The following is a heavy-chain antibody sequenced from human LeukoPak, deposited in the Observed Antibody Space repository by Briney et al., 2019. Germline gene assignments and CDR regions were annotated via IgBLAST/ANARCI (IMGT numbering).Heavy chain of an antibody. Sequence: PSETLSLTCTVSGYSISSGYYWGWIRQPPGKGLEWIGSIYHSGSTYYNPTLKTRVTISEDTSKNQFSLKLTSVTAADTAVYYCAGGGYGSTTLPFDYWGQGTLVTVSS. D-gene: IGHD2/OR15-2a*01. J-gene: IGHJ4*02. CDR1: GYSISSGYY. V-gene: IGHV4-38-2*02. CDR2: IYHSGST. CDR3: AGGGYGSTTLPFDY.